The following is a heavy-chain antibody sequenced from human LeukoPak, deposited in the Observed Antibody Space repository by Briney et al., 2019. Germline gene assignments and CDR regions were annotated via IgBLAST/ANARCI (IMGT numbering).Heavy chain of an antibody. V-gene: IGHV4-28*05. J-gene: IGHJ3*02. Sequence: SETLSLTCAVFGYSISSSNWWGWIRQPPGKGLEWTGYIYYSGSIYYNRSLKSRDTMSVDTAKNQFSLKLSSVTAGDTAVYYCARRVQAIDAFDIWGQGTMVTVSS. D-gene: IGHD1-1*01. CDR1: GYSISSSNW. CDR2: IYYSGSI. CDR3: ARRVQAIDAFDI.